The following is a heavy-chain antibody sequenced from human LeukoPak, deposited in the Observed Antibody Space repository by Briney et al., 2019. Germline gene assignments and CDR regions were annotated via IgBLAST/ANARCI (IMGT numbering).Heavy chain of an antibody. CDR3: ASSIAVAATHY. D-gene: IGHD6-19*01. J-gene: IGHJ4*02. V-gene: IGHV4-39*07. CDR1: GGSISSSCYY. CDR2: IYSSGST. Sequence: PSETLSLTCTVSGGSISSSCYYWGWLRQPPGKGLEWIGSIYSSGSTYYAPSLKSRVTISVDTSKNQFSLKLSSVTAADPAVYYCASSIAVAATHYWGQGTLVTVSS.